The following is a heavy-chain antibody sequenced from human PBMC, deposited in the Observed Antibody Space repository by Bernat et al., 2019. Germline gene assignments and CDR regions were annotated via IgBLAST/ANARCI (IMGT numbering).Heavy chain of an antibody. CDR1: GFTFSSYG. Sequence: QVQLVESGGGVVQPGRSLRLSCAASGFTFSSYGMHWVRQAPGKGLEWVAVISYDGSNKDYADSVKGRFTISRDNSKNTLYLQMNSLRAEDTAVYYCAKDGREMATIFFFDYWGQGTLVTVSS. CDR2: ISYDGSNK. J-gene: IGHJ4*02. CDR3: AKDGREMATIFFFDY. D-gene: IGHD5-24*01. V-gene: IGHV3-30*18.